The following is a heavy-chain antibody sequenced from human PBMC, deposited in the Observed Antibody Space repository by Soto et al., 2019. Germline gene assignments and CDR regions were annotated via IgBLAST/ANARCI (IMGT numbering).Heavy chain of an antibody. D-gene: IGHD3-9*01. CDR2: IWYDGSNK. Sequence: QVQLVESGGGVVQPGRSLRLSCAASGFTFSSYGMHWVRQAPGKGLEWVAVIWYDGSNKYYADSVKGRFTISRDNSKNTLYLQMNSLRAEDTAVYYCARSLLRYLAWSPTSYWGQGTLVTVSS. CDR3: ARSLLRYLAWSPTSY. CDR1: GFTFSSYG. V-gene: IGHV3-33*01. J-gene: IGHJ4*02.